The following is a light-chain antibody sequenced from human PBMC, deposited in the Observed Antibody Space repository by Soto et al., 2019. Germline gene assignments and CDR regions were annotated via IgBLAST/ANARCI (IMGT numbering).Light chain of an antibody. CDR1: QSISSY. CDR2: AAS. V-gene: IGKV1-39*01. J-gene: IGKJ1*01. CDR3: QLSYSTPRAWT. Sequence: DIQMTQSPSSLSASVGDRVTITCRASQSISSYLNWYQQKPGKAPKLLIYAASSLQSGVPSRFSGSGSGTDFTLTIRRLQPEDFATYYCQLSYSTPRAWTFGQGTKVEIK.